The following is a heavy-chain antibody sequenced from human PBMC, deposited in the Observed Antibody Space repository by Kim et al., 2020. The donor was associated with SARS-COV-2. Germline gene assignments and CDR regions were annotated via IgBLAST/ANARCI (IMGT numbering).Heavy chain of an antibody. V-gene: IGHV3-7*01. J-gene: IGHJ6*03. Sequence: GGSLRLSCAASGFTFSSYWMSWVRQAPGKGLEWVANIKQDGSEKYYVDSVKGRFTISRDNAKNSLYLQMHSLSAEDTAVYYCVRDQSRITSFGVVINYYYMDVWGKGTTVTVSS. CDR2: IKQDGSEK. CDR1: GFTFSSYW. D-gene: IGHD3-3*01. CDR3: VRDQSRITSFGVVINYYYMDV.